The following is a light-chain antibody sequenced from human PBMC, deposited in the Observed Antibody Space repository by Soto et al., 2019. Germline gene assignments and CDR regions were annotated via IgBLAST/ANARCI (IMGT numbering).Light chain of an antibody. CDR3: MQGTHWPPYT. CDR2: QVS. Sequence: DVVMTQSPLSLPVTLGQPASISCRSSQSLAYSDGNTYLNWFQQRPGQSPRRLIYQVSNRDSGVSERFRGSGYSNDFTLKISRVKAEDVGVYYCMQGTHWPPYTFGQGNKLEIK. J-gene: IGKJ2*01. CDR1: QSLAYSDGNTY. V-gene: IGKV2-30*01.